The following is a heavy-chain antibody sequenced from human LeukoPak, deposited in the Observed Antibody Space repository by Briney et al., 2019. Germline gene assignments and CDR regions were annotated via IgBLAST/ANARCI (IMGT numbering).Heavy chain of an antibody. Sequence: SETLSLTCTVSGGSISNYYWSWIRQPPGKGLEWIGYIYYSGSTNYNPSLKSRVTISVDTSKNQFSLKLSSVTAADTAAYYCARGIRGVVLFGYWGQGTLVTVSS. J-gene: IGHJ4*02. CDR3: ARGIRGVVLFGY. CDR1: GGSISNYY. D-gene: IGHD2-15*01. CDR2: IYYSGST. V-gene: IGHV4-59*01.